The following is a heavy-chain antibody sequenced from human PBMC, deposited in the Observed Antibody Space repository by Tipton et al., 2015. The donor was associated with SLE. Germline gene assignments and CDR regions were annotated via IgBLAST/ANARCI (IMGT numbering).Heavy chain of an antibody. J-gene: IGHJ3*02. CDR3: ARVWLNNAFDI. Sequence: LSLTCNVSGVSFSSPYWSWIRQPAGKGLGWIGRIYTSGATDDNPSLKSRVTMSVDMSKNQIFLKMTSVTAADSAVYFCARVWLNNAFDIWGQGTRVTVSS. V-gene: IGHV4-4*07. CDR1: GVSFSSPY. CDR2: IYTSGAT. D-gene: IGHD2/OR15-2a*01.